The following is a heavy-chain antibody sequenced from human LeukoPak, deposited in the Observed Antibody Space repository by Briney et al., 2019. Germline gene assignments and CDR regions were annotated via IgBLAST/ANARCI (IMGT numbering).Heavy chain of an antibody. CDR2: ISRSSKTI. Sequence: GSLRLSCAASGFTFSNYVMSWARQAPGKGLEWVAYISRSSKTIYYADSVKGRFTISRDNAKNSLYLQMNSLRDEDTAAYYCARDSTNDYWGQGTLVTVSS. CDR3: ARDSTNDY. CDR1: GFTFSNYV. J-gene: IGHJ4*02. V-gene: IGHV3-48*02.